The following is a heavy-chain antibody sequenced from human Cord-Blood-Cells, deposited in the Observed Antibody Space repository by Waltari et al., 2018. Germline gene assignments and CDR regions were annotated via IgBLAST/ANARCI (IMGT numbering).Heavy chain of an antibody. D-gene: IGHD3-3*01. CDR3: ASVRFLEWLLYY. CDR2: IYYSGRT. Sequence: QLQLQESGPGLVKPSETLSLTCTVSGGSISSSSYSWGWIRQPPGKGLEWIGSIYYSGRTYYNPSLKSRVTISVDTSKNQFSLKLSSVTAADTAVYYCASVRFLEWLLYYWGQGTLVTVSS. CDR1: GGSISSSSYS. J-gene: IGHJ4*02. V-gene: IGHV4-39*01.